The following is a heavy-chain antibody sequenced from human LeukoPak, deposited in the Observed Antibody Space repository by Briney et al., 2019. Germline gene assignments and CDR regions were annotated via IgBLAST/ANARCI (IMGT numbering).Heavy chain of an antibody. J-gene: IGHJ4*02. CDR1: GGSISSYY. Sequence: SETLSLTCTVSGGSISSYYWSWIRQPPGKGLEWIGYIYTNGSTNYNPSLKSRVTISVDTSKNQFSLKLSSVTAADTAVYYCARGGHSYGYLIDYWGQGTLVTVSS. V-gene: IGHV4-4*09. D-gene: IGHD5-18*01. CDR2: IYTNGST. CDR3: ARGGHSYGYLIDY.